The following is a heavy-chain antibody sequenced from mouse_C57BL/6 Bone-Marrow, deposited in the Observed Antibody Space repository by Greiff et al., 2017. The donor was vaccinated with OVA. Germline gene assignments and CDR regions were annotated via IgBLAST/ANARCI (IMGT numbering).Heavy chain of an antibody. Sequence: EVQLQQSGPELVKPGASVKISCKASGYSFTDYNMNWVKQSNGKSLEWIGVINPNYGTTSYKQKFKDKATLTVDQSSSTAYMQLNSLTSEDSAVYYCAFYYGSSYRYFDVWGTGTTVTVSS. D-gene: IGHD1-1*01. CDR3: AFYYGSSYRYFDV. V-gene: IGHV1-39*01. CDR1: GYSFTDYN. CDR2: INPNYGTT. J-gene: IGHJ1*03.